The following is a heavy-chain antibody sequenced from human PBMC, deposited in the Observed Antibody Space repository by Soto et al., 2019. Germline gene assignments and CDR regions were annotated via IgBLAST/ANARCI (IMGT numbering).Heavy chain of an antibody. V-gene: IGHV1-18*01. CDR3: ARHHGPTTSENGFDP. J-gene: IGHJ5*02. CDR1: GYTFFTYD. Sequence: QVHLVQSGVEVKTPGASVKVSCQASGYTFFTYDISWVRQAPGQGLEWMGWISTYSGDTKYAQKFQRRVTMTTDTSTTTAYLELRSLRSDDTAVYYCARHHGPTTSENGFDPWGQGTLVTVSS. CDR2: ISTYSGDT. D-gene: IGHD5-12*01.